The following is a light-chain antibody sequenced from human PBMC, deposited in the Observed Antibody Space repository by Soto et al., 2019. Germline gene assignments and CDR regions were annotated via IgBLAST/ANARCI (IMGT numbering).Light chain of an antibody. V-gene: IGKV1-13*02. CDR1: QGISSA. CDR3: QHYNSYSEA. J-gene: IGKJ1*01. Sequence: ALQLTQSPSSLSASVGDRVTITCRASQGISSALAWYQQKPGKAPKLLIYDASSLESGVPSRFSGSGSGTEFTLTISSLQPDDFATYYCQHYNSYSEAFGQGTKVDI. CDR2: DAS.